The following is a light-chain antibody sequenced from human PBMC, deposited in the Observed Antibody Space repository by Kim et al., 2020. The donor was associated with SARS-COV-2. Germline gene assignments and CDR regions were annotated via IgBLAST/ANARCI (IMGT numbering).Light chain of an antibody. CDR1: QSVSSSY. CDR2: DAS. V-gene: IGKV3-20*01. CDR3: QQYGSSPLT. Sequence: SPGERATLSCRASQSVSSSYLAWYQRKPGQAPRLLIYDASSRATGIPDRFSGSGSGTDFTLTISRLEPEDFAVYYCQQYGSSPLTFGGGTKVDIK. J-gene: IGKJ4*01.